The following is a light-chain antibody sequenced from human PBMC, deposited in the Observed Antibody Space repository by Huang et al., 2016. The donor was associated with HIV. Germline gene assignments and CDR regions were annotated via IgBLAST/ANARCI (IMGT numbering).Light chain of an antibody. Sequence: EIVMTQSPGTLSVAPGERATLSCRASQNLNTNLAWFQQKPGQAPRHLIYAASTRTADFPARFSGSGSRTEFTLTISSLQSEDIAVYYCQQYNDWPRSFGQGTKVEIK. CDR3: QQYNDWPRS. V-gene: IGKV3-15*01. J-gene: IGKJ1*01. CDR2: AAS. CDR1: QNLNTN.